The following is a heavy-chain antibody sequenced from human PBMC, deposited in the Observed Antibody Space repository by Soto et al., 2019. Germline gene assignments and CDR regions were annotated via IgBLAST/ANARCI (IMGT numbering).Heavy chain of an antibody. CDR1: GYSFTSYD. Sequence: ASVKVSCKASGYSFTSYDMHWVRQAPGQGLEWKGIINPSGGTPSYAQKFQGRVTMTRDTSTSTVYIELSSLRSEDTAVYYCAKDCCEKYCSSTSCSGGMDVWGQGTTVTVSS. V-gene: IGHV1-46*01. D-gene: IGHD2-2*01. CDR2: INPSGGTP. CDR3: AKDCCEKYCSSTSCSGGMDV. J-gene: IGHJ6*02.